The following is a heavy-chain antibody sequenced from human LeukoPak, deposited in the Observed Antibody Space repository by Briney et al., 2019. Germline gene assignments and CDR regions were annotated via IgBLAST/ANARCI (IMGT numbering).Heavy chain of an antibody. CDR3: ARDGGDGYNYAFDI. D-gene: IGHD5-24*01. J-gene: IGHJ3*02. CDR1: GGTFSSYA. V-gene: IGHV1-69*13. Sequence: VKVSRKASGGTFSSYAISWVRQAPGQGLEWMGGIIPIFGTANYAQKFQGRVTITADESTSTAYMELSSLRSEDTAVYYCARDGGDGYNYAFDIWGQGTMVTVSS. CDR2: IIPIFGTA.